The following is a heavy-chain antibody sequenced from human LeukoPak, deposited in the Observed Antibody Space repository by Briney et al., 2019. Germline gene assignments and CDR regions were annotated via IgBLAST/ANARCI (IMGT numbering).Heavy chain of an antibody. CDR2: IAGSSGYI. J-gene: IGHJ4*01. V-gene: IGHV3-21*01. D-gene: IGHD2-21*02. CDR1: GFTFSSYT. Sequence: NPGGSLRLSCAASGFTFSSYTMNWVRQAPGKGLEWVSSIAGSSGYISYADSVKGRFTISRDNAKKSLYLQMTSLTAEDTAVYYCARDRGAYCGGDRHLGFDYWGRGTLVTVSS. CDR3: ARDRGAYCGGDRHLGFDY.